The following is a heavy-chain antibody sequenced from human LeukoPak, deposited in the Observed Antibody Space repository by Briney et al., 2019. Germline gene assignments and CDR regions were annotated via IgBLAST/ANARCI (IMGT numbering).Heavy chain of an antibody. CDR2: IYHSGST. CDR3: ARVPTEYSSSTRSYYYYGMDV. V-gene: IGHV4-30-2*01. Sequence: SQTLSLTCAVSGGSISSGGYSWSWIRQPPGKGLEWIGYIYHSGSTYYNPSRKSRVTISVERSRNQFSLKLSSVTAADKAVYYCARVPTEYSSSTRSYYYYGMDVWGQGTTVTVSS. D-gene: IGHD6-6*01. CDR1: GGSISSGGYS. J-gene: IGHJ6*02.